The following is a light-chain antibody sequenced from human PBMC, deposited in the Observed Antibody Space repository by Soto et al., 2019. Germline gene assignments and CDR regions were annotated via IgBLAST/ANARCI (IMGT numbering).Light chain of an antibody. CDR1: TSDFGGYNY. CDR2: EVS. V-gene: IGLV2-14*01. Sequence: QSVLTQPASVSGSPGQSITISCTAITSDFGGYNYVSWYQHLPGKAPKLVIFEVSNRPSGVPTRFSGSKPGNTASLTISGLQAEDEADYYCSSYTTSSTLIIFGGGTKLTVL. J-gene: IGLJ2*01. CDR3: SSYTTSSTLII.